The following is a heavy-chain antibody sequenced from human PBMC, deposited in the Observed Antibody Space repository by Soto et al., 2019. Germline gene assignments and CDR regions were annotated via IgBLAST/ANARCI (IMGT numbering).Heavy chain of an antibody. CDR2: INHSGST. J-gene: IGHJ4*02. D-gene: IGHD6-13*01. V-gene: IGHV4-34*01. Sequence: SETLSLTCAVYGWSFSGYYWSWIRQPPGKGLEWIGEINHSGSTNYNPSLKSRVTISVDTSKNQLSLRLTSVTAADTAVYYCARGTSSWSWKFDYWGQGILVTVSS. CDR3: ARGTSSWSWKFDY. CDR1: GWSFSGYY.